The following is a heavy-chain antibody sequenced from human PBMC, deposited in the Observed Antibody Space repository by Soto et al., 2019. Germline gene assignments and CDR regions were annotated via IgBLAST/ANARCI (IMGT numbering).Heavy chain of an antibody. Sequence: SETLSLTCAVPSGSITSGGFYWHWVRQRPGEGLEWIGYIFHSGSTYYNPSLKSRVTISVDTSKNQFSLKLSSVTAADTAVYYCAVGELSLSLDYWGQGTLVTVSS. D-gene: IGHD3-16*02. CDR3: AVGELSLSLDY. CDR2: IFHSGST. V-gene: IGHV4-31*02. CDR1: SGSITSGGFY. J-gene: IGHJ4*02.